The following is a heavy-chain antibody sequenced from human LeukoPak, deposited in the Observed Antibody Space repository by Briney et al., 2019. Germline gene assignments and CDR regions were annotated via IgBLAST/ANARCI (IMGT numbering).Heavy chain of an antibody. D-gene: IGHD3-22*01. V-gene: IGHV1-2*02. Sequence: ASVKDSSKASGYTFSVYSMHWVRQAPGQGLEWMGWINPNSGGTKCAQNFQGRVTMTRDTSISTAYMELSRLRSDDTAVYYCARDSAVYDSSGNFSHAFDIWGQGTMVTVSS. J-gene: IGHJ3*02. CDR2: INPNSGGT. CDR3: ARDSAVYDSSGNFSHAFDI. CDR1: GYTFSVYS.